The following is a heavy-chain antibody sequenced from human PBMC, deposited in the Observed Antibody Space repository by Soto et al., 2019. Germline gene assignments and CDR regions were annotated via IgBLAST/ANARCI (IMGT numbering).Heavy chain of an antibody. Sequence: SETLSLTCAVYGGSFSGYYWSWIRQPPGKGLEWIGEINHSGSTNYNPSLKSRVTISVDTSKNQLSLKLSSVTAADTAVYYCARATRYYDFWSGRSSGMAVWGQGTTVTVSS. D-gene: IGHD3-3*01. CDR1: GGSFSGYY. V-gene: IGHV4-34*01. CDR3: ARATRYYDFWSGRSSGMAV. J-gene: IGHJ6*02. CDR2: INHSGST.